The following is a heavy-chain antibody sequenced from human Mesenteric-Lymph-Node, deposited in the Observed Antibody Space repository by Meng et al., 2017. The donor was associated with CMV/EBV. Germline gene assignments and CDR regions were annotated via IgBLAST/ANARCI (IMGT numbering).Heavy chain of an antibody. CDR2: IYYSGST. CDR3: ARDESRRYGMDV. Sequence: SETLSLTCTVSGYSISSGYYWGWIRQPPGKGLEWIGYIYYSGSTNYNPSLKSRVTISVDTSKNQFSLKLSSVTAADTAVYYCARDESRRYGMDVWGQGTTVTVSS. J-gene: IGHJ6*02. V-gene: IGHV4-61*01. CDR1: GYSISSGYY.